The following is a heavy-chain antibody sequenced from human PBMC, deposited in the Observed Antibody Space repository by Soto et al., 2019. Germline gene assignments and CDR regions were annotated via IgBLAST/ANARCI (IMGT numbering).Heavy chain of an antibody. CDR2: INAGNGDT. Sequence: ASVKVSCKASGYTFTSYTLHWVRQAPGQRLEWMGCINAGNGDTKYSLKFQDRVTITRDTSASTAYMEVSSLRSEDTAIYYCARDRITAAGTHYWGQGTLVTVS. V-gene: IGHV1-3*01. CDR3: ARDRITAAGTHY. J-gene: IGHJ4*02. CDR1: GYTFTSYT. D-gene: IGHD6-13*01.